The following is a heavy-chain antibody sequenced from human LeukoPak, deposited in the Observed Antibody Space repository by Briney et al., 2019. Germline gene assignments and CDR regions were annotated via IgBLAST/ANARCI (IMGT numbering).Heavy chain of an antibody. D-gene: IGHD3-22*01. J-gene: IGHJ4*02. Sequence: PGGSLRLSCAASRFSFDESSMHWVRQAPGKGLEWVSSITWNSLSIGYADSVECRFTISRDNSKNTLYLQMNSLRAEDTAVYYCARDPPAWDSSGPNGYFDYWGQGTLVTVSS. V-gene: IGHV3-9*01. CDR1: RFSFDESS. CDR3: ARDPPAWDSSGPNGYFDY. CDR2: ITWNSLSI.